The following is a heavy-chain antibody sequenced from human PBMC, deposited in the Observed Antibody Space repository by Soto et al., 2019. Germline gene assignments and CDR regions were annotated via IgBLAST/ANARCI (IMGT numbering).Heavy chain of an antibody. Sequence: EVQLAESGGGLVQPGGSLRLSCAASGFTFSDHYMDWVRQAPGKGLEWVGRSRDKVHSHTTEYAASVKGRFTISRGDSENSLYLQMNSLKTEATAVYYCARGAVSTGYFDYWCQGARVTVSS. V-gene: IGHV3-72*01. CDR3: ARGAVSTGYFDY. D-gene: IGHD5-12*01. CDR1: GFTFSDHY. CDR2: SRDKVHSHTT. J-gene: IGHJ4*02.